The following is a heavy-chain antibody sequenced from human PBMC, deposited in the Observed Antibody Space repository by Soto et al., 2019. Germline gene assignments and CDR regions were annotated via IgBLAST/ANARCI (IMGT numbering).Heavy chain of an antibody. Sequence: QVQLQESGPGLVKPSQTLSLTCTVSGGSISSGGYYWSWIRQHPGKGLEWIGYIYYSGSTYYNPSPQSRVTISVDPSKNHFSLKLSSVTAADTAVYYCARLVVVTSIQHYYFHSWGQGTLVTVSS. CDR3: ARLVVVTSIQHYYFHS. CDR1: GGSISSGGYY. V-gene: IGHV4-31*03. CDR2: IYYSGST. D-gene: IGHD2-21*02. J-gene: IGHJ4*02.